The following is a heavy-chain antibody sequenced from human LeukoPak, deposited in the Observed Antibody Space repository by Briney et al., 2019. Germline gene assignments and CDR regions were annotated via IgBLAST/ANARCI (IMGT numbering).Heavy chain of an antibody. Sequence: GGSLRLSCAASGFTFIYAWMSWVRQAPGKGLEWVGRIKSKTDGGTTDYAAPVKGRFTISRDDSKNMLYLQLNNLKTEDTAVYYCTTVGRSYLRRSEPFDYWGQGTLVTVSS. CDR1: GFTFIYAW. J-gene: IGHJ4*02. CDR3: TTVGRSYLRRSEPFDY. V-gene: IGHV3-15*01. CDR2: IKSKTDGGTT. D-gene: IGHD1-26*01.